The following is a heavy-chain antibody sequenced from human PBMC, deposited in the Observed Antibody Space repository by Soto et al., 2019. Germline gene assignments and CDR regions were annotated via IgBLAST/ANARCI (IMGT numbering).Heavy chain of an antibody. CDR2: ISGSGGST. CDR1: GFTFSSYA. CDR3: AKDCTNGVCYGMDV. D-gene: IGHD2-8*01. Sequence: GGSLRLSCAASGFTFSSYAMSWVRQAPGKGLEWVSAISGSGGSTYYADSVKGRFTISRDNSKNTLYLQMNSLSAEDTAVYYCAKDCTNGVCYGMDVWGQGTTVTVSS. V-gene: IGHV3-23*01. J-gene: IGHJ6*02.